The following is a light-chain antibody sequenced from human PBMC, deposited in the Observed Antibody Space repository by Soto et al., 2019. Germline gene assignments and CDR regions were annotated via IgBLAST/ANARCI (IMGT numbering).Light chain of an antibody. J-gene: IGKJ1*01. CDR3: QQYGSSPRT. V-gene: IGKV3-20*01. Sequence: EIVLTQSPGTLSLSPGERATLSCRASQSVSSSYLAWYQQKPGQAPRLLIYGTSSRATGIPDRFRGSGSGTDFTLTISRLEPEDFAVYYCQQYGSSPRTFCQGTKVEIK. CDR2: GTS. CDR1: QSVSSSY.